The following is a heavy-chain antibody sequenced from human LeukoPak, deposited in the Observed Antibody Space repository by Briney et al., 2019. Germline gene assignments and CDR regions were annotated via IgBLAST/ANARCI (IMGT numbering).Heavy chain of an antibody. CDR3: AREGGYSSGWYPDY. V-gene: IGHV3-23*01. D-gene: IGHD6-19*01. Sequence: GGSLRLSCAASGFTFSSYDMNWVRQAPGKGLEWVSGISGSGGSTYSVDSVKGRFTVSRDNSKNTLYLQMNSLRAEDTAVYYCAREGGYSSGWYPDYWGQGTLVTVSS. J-gene: IGHJ4*02. CDR1: GFTFSSYD. CDR2: ISGSGGST.